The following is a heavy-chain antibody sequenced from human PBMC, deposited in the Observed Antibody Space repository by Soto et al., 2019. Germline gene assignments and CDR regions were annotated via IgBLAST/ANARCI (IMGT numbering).Heavy chain of an antibody. CDR2: IIPIFGTA. V-gene: IGHV1-69*13. D-gene: IGHD3-22*01. CDR1: GGTFSSYA. CDR3: AREGSDYYDSSGYSNWFDP. J-gene: IGHJ5*02. Sequence: GASVKVSCKASGGTFSSYAISWVRQAPGQGLEWMGGIIPIFGTANYAQKFQGRVTTTADESTSTAYMELSSLRSEDTAVYYCAREGSDYYDSSGYSNWFDPWGQGTLVTVSS.